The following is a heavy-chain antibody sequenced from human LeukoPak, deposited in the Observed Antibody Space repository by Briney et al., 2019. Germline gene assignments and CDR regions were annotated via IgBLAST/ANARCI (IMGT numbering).Heavy chain of an antibody. D-gene: IGHD6-13*01. Sequence: PGGSLRLSCAASGFTFSSSAMSWVRQAPGKGLEWVSAISGSGGTTYYADSVKGRFTISRDNSKNTLYLQMNSLRAEDTAVYYCARAGIAAAGTYNWFDPWGQGTLVTVSS. J-gene: IGHJ5*02. CDR1: GFTFSSSA. CDR3: ARAGIAAAGTYNWFDP. V-gene: IGHV3-23*01. CDR2: ISGSGGTT.